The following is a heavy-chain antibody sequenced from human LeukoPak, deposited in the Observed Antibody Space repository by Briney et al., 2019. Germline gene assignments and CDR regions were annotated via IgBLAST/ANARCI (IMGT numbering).Heavy chain of an antibody. J-gene: IGHJ3*02. Sequence: PGGSLRLSCAASGFTFTNYAMTWVRQAPGKGLEWVAAIRGAGGGAFYADSVRGRFTISRDNSKYTLFLQMNSLRAEDTAVYYCARDPNGDYVGAFDMWGPGTMVTVSS. CDR2: IRGAGGGA. CDR1: GFTFTNYA. CDR3: ARDPNGDYVGAFDM. V-gene: IGHV3-23*01. D-gene: IGHD4-17*01.